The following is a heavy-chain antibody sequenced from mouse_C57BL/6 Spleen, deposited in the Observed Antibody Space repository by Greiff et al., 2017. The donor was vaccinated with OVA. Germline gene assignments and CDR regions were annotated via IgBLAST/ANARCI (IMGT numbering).Heavy chain of an antibody. CDR3: ARWSDYDEWYFDV. Sequence: VHVKQSGPELVKPGDSVKISCKASGYSFTGYFMNWVMQSHGKSLEWIGRINPYNGDTFYNQKFKGKATLTVDKSSSTAHMELRSLTSEDSAVYYCARWSDYDEWYFDVWGTGTTVTVSS. CDR1: GYSFTGYF. V-gene: IGHV1-20*01. CDR2: INPYNGDT. J-gene: IGHJ1*03. D-gene: IGHD2-4*01.